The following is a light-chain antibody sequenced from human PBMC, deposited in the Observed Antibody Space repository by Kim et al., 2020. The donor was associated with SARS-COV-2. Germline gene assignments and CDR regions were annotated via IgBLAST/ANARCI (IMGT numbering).Light chain of an antibody. J-gene: IGKJ1*01. CDR3: QQSYRTPWT. CDR2: ATS. Sequence: DIQTTQSPSSLSASVGDRVTITCRASQSISSYLNWYQQKPGKAPKLLIYATSNLQSGVPSRFSGSGSGTDFTLTISSLQPEDFATYYCQQSYRTPWTFGQGTKVDIK. V-gene: IGKV1-39*01. CDR1: QSISSY.